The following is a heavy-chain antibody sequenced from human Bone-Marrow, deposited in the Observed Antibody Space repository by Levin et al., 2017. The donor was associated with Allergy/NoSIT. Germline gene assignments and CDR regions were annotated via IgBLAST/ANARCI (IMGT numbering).Heavy chain of an antibody. J-gene: IGHJ5*02. CDR3: AHVFQSAYCGGDCYSLVVGFDP. V-gene: IGHV2-5*01. D-gene: IGHD2-21*02. Sequence: SGPTLVKPTQTLTLTCTFSGFSLSTSGVGVGWIRQPPGKALEWLALIYWNDDKRYSPSLKSRLTITKDTSKNQVVLTMTNMDPVDTATYYCAHVFQSAYCGGDCYSLVVGFDPWGQGTLVTVSS. CDR1: GFSLSTSGVG. CDR2: IYWNDDK.